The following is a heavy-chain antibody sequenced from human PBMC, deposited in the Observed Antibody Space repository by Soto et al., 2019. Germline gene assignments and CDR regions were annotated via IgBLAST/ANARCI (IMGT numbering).Heavy chain of an antibody. CDR1: GGTFSSYA. V-gene: IGHV1-69*01. J-gene: IGHJ3*02. CDR2: IIPIFGTA. CDR3: AGRGQQLVQNDAFDI. Sequence: QVQLVQSGAEVKKPGSSVKVSCKASGGTFSSYAISWVRQAPGQGLEWMGGIIPIFGTANYAQKFQGRVTITAGESTSTAYMELRSLRSEDTAVYYCAGRGQQLVQNDAFDIWGQGTMVTVSS. D-gene: IGHD6-13*01.